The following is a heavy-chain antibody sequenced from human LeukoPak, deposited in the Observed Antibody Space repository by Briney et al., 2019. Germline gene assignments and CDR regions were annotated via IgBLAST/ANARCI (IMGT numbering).Heavy chain of an antibody. CDR3: ARADSSGYYSFDY. CDR1: GGSFSGYY. Sequence: PSETLSLTCAVYGGSFSGYYWSWIRQPPGKGLEWIGSIYHFGNTYYNPSLKSRVTISVDTSKNQLSLRLSSVTAADTAVYYCARADSSGYYSFDYWGQGTLVTVSS. D-gene: IGHD3-22*01. J-gene: IGHJ4*02. V-gene: IGHV4-34*01. CDR2: IYHFGNT.